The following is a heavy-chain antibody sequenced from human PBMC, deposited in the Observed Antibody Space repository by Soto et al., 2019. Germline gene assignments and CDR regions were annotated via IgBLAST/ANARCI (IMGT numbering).Heavy chain of an antibody. CDR1: GFTFSSYG. Sequence: QVQLVESGGGVVQPGRSLRLSCAASGFTFSSYGMHWVRQAPGKGLEWVAVISYDGSNKYYADSVKGRFTISRDNSKNTLYLQMNSLRAEDTAVYYCAKDRSYGYQRGFADWFDPWGQGTLVTVSS. D-gene: IGHD5-18*01. J-gene: IGHJ5*02. CDR2: ISYDGSNK. V-gene: IGHV3-30*18. CDR3: AKDRSYGYQRGFADWFDP.